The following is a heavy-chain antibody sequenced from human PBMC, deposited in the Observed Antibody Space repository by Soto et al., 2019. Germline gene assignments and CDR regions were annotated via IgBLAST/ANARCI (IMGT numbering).Heavy chain of an antibody. D-gene: IGHD2-15*01. J-gene: IGHJ4*02. V-gene: IGHV3-30-3*01. CDR1: GFTFSSYA. CDR2: ISYDGSNK. CDR3: ARDCSGGSCYDY. Sequence: QVQLVESGGGVVQHGRSLRLSCAASGFTFSSYAMHWVRQAPGKGLEWVAVISYDGSNKYYADSVKGRFTISRDNSKNTLYLQMNSLRAEDTAVYYCARDCSGGSCYDYWGQGTLVTVSS.